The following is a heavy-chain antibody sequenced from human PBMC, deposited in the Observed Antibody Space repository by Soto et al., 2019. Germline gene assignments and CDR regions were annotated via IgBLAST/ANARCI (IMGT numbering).Heavy chain of an antibody. Sequence: SETLSLTCDVYGGSFSGYIRTWIRQPPGKGLQWIGQINHSGSATYTPSLKSRVTMAVDTSKNQFSLRLNSVTAADTAVYYCARLGGYYQAFDQWGQGSLVTVSS. CDR3: ARLGGYYQAFDQ. CDR2: INHSGSA. CDR1: GGSFSGYI. V-gene: IGHV4-34*01. J-gene: IGHJ4*02. D-gene: IGHD3-22*01.